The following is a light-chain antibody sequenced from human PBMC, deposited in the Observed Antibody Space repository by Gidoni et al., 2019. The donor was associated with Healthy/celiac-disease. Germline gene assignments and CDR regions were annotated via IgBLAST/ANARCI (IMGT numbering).Light chain of an antibody. CDR2: GAS. V-gene: IGKV3-15*01. J-gene: IGKJ2*01. CDR3: QQYNNWPPLT. Sequence: EIVMTHSPATLSVSPGERATISCRSSQSVSSNLAWYQQKPGQAPRLLIYGASTRATGIPARFSGSGSGTEFTLTISSLQSEDFAVYYCQQYNNWPPLTFGQGTKLEIK. CDR1: QSVSSN.